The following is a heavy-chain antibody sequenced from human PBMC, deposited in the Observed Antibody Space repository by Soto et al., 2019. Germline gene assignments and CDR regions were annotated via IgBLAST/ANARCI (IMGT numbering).Heavy chain of an antibody. D-gene: IGHD6-13*01. CDR3: ASLAAPGTTHFDF. J-gene: IGHJ4*02. V-gene: IGHV4-39*01. CDR1: GGSLGSSSYY. Sequence: QLQLQESGPGLLRPSETLSLTCTVSGGSLGSSSYYWGWIRQSPGKRLEWIGNIYYSGNTFYNPSLKSPFPTSVDTSKNQFYLRLSSVTAADTAIFYCASLAAPGTTHFDFWGQGTLVTVSS. CDR2: IYYSGNT.